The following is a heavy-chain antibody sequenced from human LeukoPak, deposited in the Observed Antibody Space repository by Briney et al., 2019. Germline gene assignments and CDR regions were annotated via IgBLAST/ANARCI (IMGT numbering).Heavy chain of an antibody. CDR1: GFTFSSYS. V-gene: IGHV3-21*01. J-gene: IGHJ4*02. CDR3: ARGTGGSGLDY. D-gene: IGHD3-10*01. CDR2: ISSSSTHI. Sequence: GGSLRLSCAASGFTFSSYSMNWVRQAPGKGLEWVSSISSSSTHIYYADSVKGRFTISRDNAKNSLYLQMNSLRAEDTAVYYCARGTGGSGLDYWGQGTLVTVSS.